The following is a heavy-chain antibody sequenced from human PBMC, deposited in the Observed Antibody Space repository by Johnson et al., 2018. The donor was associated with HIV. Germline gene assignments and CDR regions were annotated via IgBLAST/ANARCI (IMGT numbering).Heavy chain of an antibody. CDR2: ISSSGSTI. Sequence: VESGGGLVKPGGSLRLSCAASGFTFSDYYMSWIRQAPGKGLEWVSYISSSGSTIYYADSVKGRFIISRDNAKNSLYLQMNSLRAEDTAVYYCASSIPPYSSSSVAFDIWGQGTMVTVSS. J-gene: IGHJ3*02. V-gene: IGHV3-11*04. CDR3: ASSIPPYSSSSVAFDI. CDR1: GFTFSDYY. D-gene: IGHD6-6*01.